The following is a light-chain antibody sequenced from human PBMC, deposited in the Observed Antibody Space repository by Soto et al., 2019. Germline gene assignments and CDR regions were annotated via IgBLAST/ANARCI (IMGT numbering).Light chain of an antibody. J-gene: IGKJ1*01. Sequence: EIVMTQSPDTLSVSPGETVTLSCRARQSVRTNLAWYQHKPGQSPRLLIYGASNRASGFPARFSGSGSGTEFTLTISSLQSEDFAVYYCQQYNDNWPTFGQGTKVEIK. V-gene: IGKV3-15*01. CDR2: GAS. CDR1: QSVRTN. CDR3: QQYNDNWPT.